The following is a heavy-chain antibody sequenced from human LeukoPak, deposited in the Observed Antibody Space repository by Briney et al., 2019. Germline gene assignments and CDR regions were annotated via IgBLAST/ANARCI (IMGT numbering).Heavy chain of an antibody. CDR1: GYTFTSHY. J-gene: IGHJ6*04. CDR3: ARDIVVVPAAPVYGMDV. V-gene: IGHV1-46*01. Sequence: ASVKVSCKASGYTFTSHYMHWVRQAPGQGLEWMGIINPSGGSTSYAQKFQGRVTMTRDTSTSTVYMELSSLRSEDTAVYYCARDIVVVPAAPVYGMDVWGKGTTVTVSS. CDR2: INPSGGST. D-gene: IGHD2-2*01.